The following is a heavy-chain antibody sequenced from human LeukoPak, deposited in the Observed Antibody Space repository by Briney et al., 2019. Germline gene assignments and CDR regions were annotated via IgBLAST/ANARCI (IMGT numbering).Heavy chain of an antibody. CDR1: GVSISSSNSY. Sequence: NPSETLSLTCTVSGVSISSSNSYWGWIRQPPGKGLEWIGSIYYSGNTYYNASLKSQVSISIDTSKNQFSLKLSSVTAADTAVYYCARSIVLPDIWGQGTMVTVSS. CDR3: ARSIVLPDI. CDR2: IYYSGNT. J-gene: IGHJ3*02. D-gene: IGHD2-2*01. V-gene: IGHV4-39*07.